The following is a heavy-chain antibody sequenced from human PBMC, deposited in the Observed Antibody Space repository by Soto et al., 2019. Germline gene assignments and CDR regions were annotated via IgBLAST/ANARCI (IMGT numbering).Heavy chain of an antibody. J-gene: IGHJ6*02. V-gene: IGHV4-39*01. Sequence: SETLSLTCTVSGGSISSSTYYWGWIRQPPGKGLEWIGSIYYSGSTYYNPSLKSRVTISVDTSKNQFSLKLSSVTAADTAVYYCAKNEGSGNNYYQGWDVGGQGTPVPVPS. CDR2: IYYSGST. CDR1: GGSISSSTYY. D-gene: IGHD3-10*01. CDR3: AKNEGSGNNYYQGWDV.